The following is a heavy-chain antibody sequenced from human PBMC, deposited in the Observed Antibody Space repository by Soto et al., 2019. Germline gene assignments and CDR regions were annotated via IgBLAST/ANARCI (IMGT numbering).Heavy chain of an antibody. CDR3: ARSQFGDLWFDP. V-gene: IGHV1-2*04. D-gene: IGHD3-10*01. J-gene: IGHJ5*02. CDR2: INPNSGGT. CDR1: GYTFTGYY. Sequence: DSVKVSCNASGYTFTGYYMHWVRQAPGQGLEWMGWINPNSGGTNYAQKFQGWVTMTRDTSISTAYMELSRLRSDDTAVYYCARSQFGDLWFDPWGQGTLVTVSS.